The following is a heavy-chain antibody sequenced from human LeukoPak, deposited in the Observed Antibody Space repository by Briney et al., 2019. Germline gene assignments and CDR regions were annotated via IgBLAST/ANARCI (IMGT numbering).Heavy chain of an antibody. D-gene: IGHD3-10*01. V-gene: IGHV3-21*01. Sequence: GGSLRLSCAASGFTFSSYSMNWVRQAPGRGLEWVSFILSSSSYIYYADSVKGRFTISRDNAKNSLYLQMSSLRAEDTAVYYCARALGFGAYDYWGQGTLVTVSS. J-gene: IGHJ4*02. CDR3: ARALGFGAYDY. CDR2: ILSSSSYI. CDR1: GFTFSSYS.